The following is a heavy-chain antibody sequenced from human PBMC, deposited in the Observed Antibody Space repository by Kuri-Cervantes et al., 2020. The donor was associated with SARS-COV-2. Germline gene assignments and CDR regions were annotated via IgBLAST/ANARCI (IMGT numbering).Heavy chain of an antibody. CDR3: ARVGVVIAIPDY. CDR1: GGSISGYY. Sequence: SETLSLTCTVSGGSISGYYWSWIRQPPGKGLEWIGYIYYTGSTNYNPSLKSRVTISLDTSKNQFSLKLSSVTAADTAVYYCARVGVVIAIPDYWGQGTLVTVSS. V-gene: IGHV4-59*12. CDR2: IYYTGST. D-gene: IGHD2-21*01. J-gene: IGHJ4*02.